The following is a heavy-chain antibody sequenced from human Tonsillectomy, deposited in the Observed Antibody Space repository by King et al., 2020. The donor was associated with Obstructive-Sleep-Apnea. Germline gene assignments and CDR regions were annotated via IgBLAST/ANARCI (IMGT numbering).Heavy chain of an antibody. V-gene: IGHV4-59*01. CDR3: AGDYGGFWEY. D-gene: IGHD4/OR15-4a*01. CDR1: GGSISSYY. CDR2: MYNGGAT. J-gene: IGHJ4*02. Sequence: QLQESGRGLVKPSETLSLTCTVSGGSISSYYWSWIRQPPGKGLEWIGYMYNGGATNYNPSLRGRASVVLDASKKQVSLRLTSVTAADTAVYYCAGDYGGFWEYWGQGIMVTVSA.